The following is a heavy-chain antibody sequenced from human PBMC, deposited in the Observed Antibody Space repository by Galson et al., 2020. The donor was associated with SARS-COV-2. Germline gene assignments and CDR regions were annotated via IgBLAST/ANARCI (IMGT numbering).Heavy chain of an antibody. Sequence: SENLSLTCTVSGGSISSYYWSWIRQPPGKGLEWIGYIYYSGSTNYNPSLKLRITISVDTSKNQFSLKRSSVTAADTAVYYCARVVYSSSWYRVVGWFDPWGQGTLVTVSS. V-gene: IGHV4-59*13. CDR1: GGSISSYY. D-gene: IGHD6-13*01. J-gene: IGHJ5*02. CDR3: ARVVYSSSWYRVVGWFDP. CDR2: IYYSGST.